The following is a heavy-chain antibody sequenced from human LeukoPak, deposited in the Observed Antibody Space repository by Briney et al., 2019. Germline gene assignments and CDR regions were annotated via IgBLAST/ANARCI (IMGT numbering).Heavy chain of an antibody. CDR3: ARDPDTAPGYFDY. V-gene: IGHV3-21*01. J-gene: IGHJ4*02. D-gene: IGHD5-18*01. Sequence: GGSLRLSCAASGFTFSSYSMNWVRQAPGKGLEWVSSISSSSSYIYYADSVKGRFTISRDNAKNSLYLQMNSLRVEDTAVYYCARDPDTAPGYFDYWGQGTLVTVSS. CDR2: ISSSSSYI. CDR1: GFTFSSYS.